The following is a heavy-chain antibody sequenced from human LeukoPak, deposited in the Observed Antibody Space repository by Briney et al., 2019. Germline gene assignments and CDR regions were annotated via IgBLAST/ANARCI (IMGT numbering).Heavy chain of an antibody. CDR3: ASAEHGATDYYYYDMDV. CDR2: IIPILGIA. V-gene: IGHV1-69*04. D-gene: IGHD1-26*01. J-gene: IGHJ6*02. Sequence: SVKVSCKASGGTFSSYAISWVRQAPGQGLEWMGRIIPILGIANYAQKFQGRVTITADKSTSTAYMELSSLRSEDTAVYYCASAEHGATDYYYYDMDVWGQGTTVTVSS. CDR1: GGTFSSYA.